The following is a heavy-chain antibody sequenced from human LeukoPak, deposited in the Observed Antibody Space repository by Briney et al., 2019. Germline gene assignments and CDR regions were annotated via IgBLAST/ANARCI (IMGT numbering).Heavy chain of an antibody. Sequence: GGSLRLSCAASGFTFSSYSMNWVRQAPGKGLEWVSSISSSSSYIYYADSVKGRFTISRDNAKNSLYLQMNSLRAEDTAVYYCARANPDTMIVVVYYYYYYMDVWGKGTTVTVSS. J-gene: IGHJ6*03. D-gene: IGHD3-22*01. V-gene: IGHV3-21*01. CDR2: ISSSSSYI. CDR3: ARANPDTMIVVVYYYYYYMDV. CDR1: GFTFSSYS.